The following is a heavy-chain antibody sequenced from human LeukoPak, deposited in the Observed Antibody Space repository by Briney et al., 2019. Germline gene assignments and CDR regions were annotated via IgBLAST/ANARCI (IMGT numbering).Heavy chain of an antibody. CDR1: GFTFSSYG. CDR3: AKDHFSSWYGGFFDY. V-gene: IGHV3-30*18. CDR2: ISYDGSNK. D-gene: IGHD6-13*01. Sequence: GGSLRLSCAASGFTFSSYGMHWVRQAPGKGLEWVAVISYDGSNKYYADSVKGRFTISRDNSKNTLYLQMNSLRAEDTAVYYCAKDHFSSWYGGFFDYWGQGTLVTVSS. J-gene: IGHJ4*02.